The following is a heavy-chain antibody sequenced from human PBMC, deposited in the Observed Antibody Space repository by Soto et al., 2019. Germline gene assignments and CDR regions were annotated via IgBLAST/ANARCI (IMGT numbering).Heavy chain of an antibody. Sequence: GASLKISCKGSGYSFTSYWIGWVRQMPGKGLEWMGMIYPGDSDTRYSPSFQGQVTISADKSDSTAYLQWSSLKAPDTGMYYCAGRVYGGYEGSWFDPWGQGTLVTVSS. CDR3: AGRVYGGYEGSWFDP. V-gene: IGHV5-51*01. D-gene: IGHD5-12*01. CDR1: GYSFTSYW. CDR2: IYPGDSDT. J-gene: IGHJ5*02.